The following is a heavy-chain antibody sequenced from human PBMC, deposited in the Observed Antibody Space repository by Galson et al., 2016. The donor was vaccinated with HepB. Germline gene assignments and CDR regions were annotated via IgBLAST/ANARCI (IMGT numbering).Heavy chain of an antibody. Sequence: LSLTCTVSGGSIYSSSYYWGWIRQPPGKGLEWIGSSYYSGNTYYNPSLKSRVTISVDTSENQVSLKLSSVTAADTAMYYCASGDYGMPFDYCGQGTLVIVSS. V-gene: IGHV4-39*01. J-gene: IGHJ4*02. D-gene: IGHD4-17*01. CDR1: GGSIYSSSYY. CDR2: SYYSGNT. CDR3: ASGDYGMPFDY.